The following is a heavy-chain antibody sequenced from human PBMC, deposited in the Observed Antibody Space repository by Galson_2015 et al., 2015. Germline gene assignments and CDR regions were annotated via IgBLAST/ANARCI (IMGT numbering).Heavy chain of an antibody. CDR2: ISRSGRII. D-gene: IGHD3-22*01. Sequence: LRLSCTAPGFTFSDYYMSWLRPAPGKGLEWVSYISRSGRIINYADSVQGRFTISRDNAKKSLYLQMNSLRAEDTAVYYCARWVRDYDSSGRPSSLGAGAFEIWGQGTMVTVSS. CDR3: ARWVRDYDSSGRPSSLGAGAFEI. J-gene: IGHJ3*02. V-gene: IGHV3-11*01. CDR1: GFTFSDYY.